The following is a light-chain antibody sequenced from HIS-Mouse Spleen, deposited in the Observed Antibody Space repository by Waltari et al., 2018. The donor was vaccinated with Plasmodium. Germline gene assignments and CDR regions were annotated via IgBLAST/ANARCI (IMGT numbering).Light chain of an antibody. V-gene: IGKV1-39*01. Sequence: DIQMTQSPSSLSASVGARVTITCRASQSISNYLNWYQQKPGKAPKFLIYAASTLQSGVPSRVSGSGSGTDFTLTISSLQPEDFATYDCQQSYSTWTFGQGTKVEIK. J-gene: IGKJ1*01. CDR1: QSISNY. CDR3: QQSYSTWT. CDR2: AAS.